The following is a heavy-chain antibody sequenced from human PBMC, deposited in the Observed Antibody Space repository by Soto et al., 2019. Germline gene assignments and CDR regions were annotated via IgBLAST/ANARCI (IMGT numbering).Heavy chain of an antibody. CDR3: ARDSGSGYYGDAFDI. J-gene: IGHJ3*02. CDR2: MSYDGSNK. Sequence: GGSLRLSCAASGFTFSSYAMHWVRQAPGKGLEWVAVMSYDGSNKYYADSVKGRFTISRDNSKNTLYLQMNSLRAEDTAVYYCARDSGSGYYGDAFDIWGQGTMVTVSS. D-gene: IGHD3-22*01. V-gene: IGHV3-30-3*01. CDR1: GFTFSSYA.